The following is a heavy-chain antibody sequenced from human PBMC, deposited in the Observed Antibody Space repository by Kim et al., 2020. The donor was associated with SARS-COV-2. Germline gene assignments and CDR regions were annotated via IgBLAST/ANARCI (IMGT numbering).Heavy chain of an antibody. J-gene: IGHJ4*02. Sequence: YYTPSLTSRVTISVDTSKNQFSLKLSSVTAADTAVYYCARQVRGAPGQDYWGQGTLVTVSS. V-gene: IGHV4-39*01. D-gene: IGHD3-10*01. CDR3: ARQVRGAPGQDY.